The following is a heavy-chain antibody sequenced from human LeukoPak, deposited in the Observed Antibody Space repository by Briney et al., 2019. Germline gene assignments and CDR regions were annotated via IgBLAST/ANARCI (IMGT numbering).Heavy chain of an antibody. CDR2: ISAYNGNT. V-gene: IGHV1-18*01. CDR1: GYTFTSYG. CDR3: ARETDRFNYYYYGMDV. Sequence: ASVKVSCKASGYTFTSYGISWVRQAPGQGLEWMGWISAYNGNTNYAQKLQGRVTMTRDTSTSTVYMELSSLRSEDTAVYYCARETDRFNYYYYGMDVWGQGTTVTVSS. D-gene: IGHD3-16*01. J-gene: IGHJ6*02.